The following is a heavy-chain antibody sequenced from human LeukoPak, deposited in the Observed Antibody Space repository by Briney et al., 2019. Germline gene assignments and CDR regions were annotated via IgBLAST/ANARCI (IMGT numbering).Heavy chain of an antibody. CDR1: GFTFSSYS. V-gene: IGHV3-21*01. D-gene: IGHD3-22*01. Sequence: GGSLRLSRAASGFTFSSYSMNWVRQAPGKGLEWVSFISSSSSYIYYADSMKGRFTISRDNAKNSLYLQMNSLRAEDTAVYYCARAYYYDSSGYYYPWGQGTLVTVSS. CDR3: ARAYYYDSSGYYYP. CDR2: ISSSSSYI. J-gene: IGHJ5*02.